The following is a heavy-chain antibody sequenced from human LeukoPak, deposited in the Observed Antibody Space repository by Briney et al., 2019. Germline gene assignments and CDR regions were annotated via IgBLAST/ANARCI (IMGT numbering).Heavy chain of an antibody. J-gene: IGHJ5*02. CDR2: IWYDGSNK. Sequence: GGSLTLSCAASGFTCSSYGMHWVRQAPGKGLEWVAVIWYDGSNKYYADSVKGRFTISRDNSKNTLYLQMNSLRAEDTAVYYCARAEGYCSSTSCYWWFDPWGQGTLVTVSS. CDR1: GFTCSSYG. D-gene: IGHD2-2*01. CDR3: ARAEGYCSSTSCYWWFDP. V-gene: IGHV3-33*01.